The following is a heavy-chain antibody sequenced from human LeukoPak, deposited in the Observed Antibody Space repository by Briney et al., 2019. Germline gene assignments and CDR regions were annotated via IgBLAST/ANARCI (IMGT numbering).Heavy chain of an antibody. J-gene: IGHJ4*02. CDR3: ARAIVGATRDY. D-gene: IGHD1-26*01. Sequence: PSETLSLTCTVSGYSISSGYYWGWIRQPPGKGLEWIGSIYHSGSTYYNPSLKSRVTISVDTSKNHFSLKLSSVTAADTAVYYCARAIVGATRDYWGQGTLVTVSS. CDR2: IYHSGST. V-gene: IGHV4-38-2*02. CDR1: GYSISSGYY.